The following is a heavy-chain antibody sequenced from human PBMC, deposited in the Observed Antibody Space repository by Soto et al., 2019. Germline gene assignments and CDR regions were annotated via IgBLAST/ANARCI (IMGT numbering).Heavy chain of an antibody. Sequence: VQLVQSGAEVKEPGASVKVSCKASGYTFVNFGITWVRQAPGQGLEWVGWISTAKGYTTYAEKFQGRVPMTSDTGTSTAYMELSSLNSDDTAVYYCARDRDCGTGGNCHPEWYVDYWGRGTLVTVSS. J-gene: IGHJ2*01. V-gene: IGHV1-18*01. CDR1: GYTFVNFG. CDR3: ARDRDCGTGGNCHPEWYVDY. D-gene: IGHD2-8*02. CDR2: ISTAKGYT.